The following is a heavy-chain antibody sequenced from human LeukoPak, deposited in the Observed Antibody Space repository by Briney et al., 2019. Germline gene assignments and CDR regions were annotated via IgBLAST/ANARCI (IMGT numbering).Heavy chain of an antibody. V-gene: IGHV3-15*01. J-gene: IGHJ4*02. D-gene: IGHD6-13*01. CDR3: STDPYSSKWYYFDY. Sequence: PGGSLRLSCAASGFTFSNAWMNWVRQAPGKGLEWVGRIKSKTDGGTTDYAAPVEGRFTISRDDSKKALYPQMNSLKTEDTAVYYCSTDPYSSKWYYFDYWGQGTLVTVSS. CDR1: GFTFSNAW. CDR2: IKSKTDGGTT.